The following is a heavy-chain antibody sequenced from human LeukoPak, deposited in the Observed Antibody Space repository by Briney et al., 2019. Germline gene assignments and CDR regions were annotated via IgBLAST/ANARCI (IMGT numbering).Heavy chain of an antibody. CDR2: ISGSGGST. D-gene: IGHD3-10*01. V-gene: IGHV3-23*01. CDR3: AKQEDIWFGELLPVDY. J-gene: IGHJ4*02. Sequence: GGTLRLSCAASGFTFSSYGMSWVRQAPGKGLEWVPAISGSGGSTYYADSVKGRFTISRDNSKNTLYLQMNSLRAEDTAVYYCAKQEDIWFGELLPVDYWGQGTLVTVSS. CDR1: GFTFSSYG.